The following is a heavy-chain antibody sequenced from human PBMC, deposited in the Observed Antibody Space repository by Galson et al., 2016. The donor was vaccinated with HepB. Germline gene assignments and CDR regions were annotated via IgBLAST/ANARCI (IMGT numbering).Heavy chain of an antibody. CDR2: IIPIFGKA. D-gene: IGHD6-19*01. Sequence: SVKVSCKASGGTFSIYAISWVRQAPGQGLEWLGGIIPIFGKANYAQKFQGRVTNTADKSTSTAYIELTSRRSEYTAVYYCARGYTSGWYWVGPWGQGTLVTVSS. J-gene: IGHJ5*02. CDR1: GGTFSIYA. CDR3: ARGYTSGWYWVGP. V-gene: IGHV1-69*06.